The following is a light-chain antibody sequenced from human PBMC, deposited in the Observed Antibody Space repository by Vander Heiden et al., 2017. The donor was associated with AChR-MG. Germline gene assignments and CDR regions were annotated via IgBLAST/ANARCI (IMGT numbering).Light chain of an antibody. CDR2: DNS. CDR3: QSYDSSLSGVV. Sequence: QSVLTQPPSVSGAPGQRVTISCTGSSSNIGAGYDVHWYQQFPGPAPKFLIYDNSNRPSGVPDRFSGSKSGTSASLAITGLQAEDEADYYCQSYDSSLSGVVFGGGTKLTVL. J-gene: IGLJ2*01. V-gene: IGLV1-40*01. CDR1: SSNIGAGYD.